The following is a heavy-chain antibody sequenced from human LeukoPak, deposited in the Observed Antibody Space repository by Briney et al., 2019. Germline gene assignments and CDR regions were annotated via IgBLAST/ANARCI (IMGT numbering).Heavy chain of an antibody. D-gene: IGHD3-10*01. Sequence: HPGGSLRLSCAASGFTFSSYAMHWVRQAPGKGLEWVAVISYDGSNKYYADFVKGRFTISRDNSKNTLYLQMNSLRAEDTAVYYCARDASGSGSYYYYYYGMDVWGKGTTVTVSS. CDR3: ARDASGSGSYYYYYYGMDV. CDR1: GFTFSSYA. CDR2: ISYDGSNK. V-gene: IGHV3-30-3*01. J-gene: IGHJ6*04.